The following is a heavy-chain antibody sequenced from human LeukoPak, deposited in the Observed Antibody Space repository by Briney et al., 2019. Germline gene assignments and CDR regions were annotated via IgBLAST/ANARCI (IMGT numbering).Heavy chain of an antibody. D-gene: IGHD1-26*01. V-gene: IGHV4-59*01. J-gene: IGHJ4*02. Sequence: SETLSLTCTVSGGSISSYYWSWIRQPPGKGLEWIGYIYYSGSTNYNPSLKSRVTISVDTSKNQFSLKLSSVTAAVTAVYYCARDFSGSYFDYWGQGTLVTVSS. CDR2: IYYSGST. CDR3: ARDFSGSYFDY. CDR1: GGSISSYY.